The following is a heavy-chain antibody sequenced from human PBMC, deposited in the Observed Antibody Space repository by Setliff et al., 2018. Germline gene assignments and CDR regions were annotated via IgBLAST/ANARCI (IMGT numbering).Heavy chain of an antibody. V-gene: IGHV3-11*06. CDR2: ISSSSSYK. CDR1: GFTFSDYY. D-gene: IGHD6-19*01. Sequence: GGSLRLSCAASGFTFSDYYMSWIRQAPGKGLEWVSYISSSSSYKNYADSGKGRFTISRDNAKKSLYLQMNSLRAEDTAVYYCAREQWLDPPGYYYMDVWAKGTTVTVSS. CDR3: AREQWLDPPGYYYMDV. J-gene: IGHJ6*03.